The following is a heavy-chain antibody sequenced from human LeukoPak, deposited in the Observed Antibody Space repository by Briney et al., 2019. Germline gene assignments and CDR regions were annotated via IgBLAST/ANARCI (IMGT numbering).Heavy chain of an antibody. CDR1: GYTFTSYG. CDR2: ISAYNGNT. CDR3: ARGKLRGWYPLFYFDY. V-gene: IGHV1-18*01. D-gene: IGHD6-19*01. Sequence: ASVKVSCKASGYTFTSYGISWVRQAPGQGLEWMGWISAYNGNTNYAQKLQGRVTMTTDTSTSTAYMELRSLRSDDTAVYYCARGKLRGWYPLFYFDYWGQRTLVTVSS. J-gene: IGHJ4*02.